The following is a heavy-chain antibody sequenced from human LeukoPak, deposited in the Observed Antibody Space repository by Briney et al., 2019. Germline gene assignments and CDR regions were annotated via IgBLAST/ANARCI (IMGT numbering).Heavy chain of an antibody. Sequence: SVKVSCKASGGTFSSYAISWVRQAPGQGLEWMEGIIPIFGTANYAQKFQGRVTITADKSTSTAHMELSSLRSEDTAVYYCARALLWFGELSNWFDPWGQGTLVTVSS. CDR1: GGTFSSYA. V-gene: IGHV1-69*06. J-gene: IGHJ5*02. CDR3: ARALLWFGELSNWFDP. CDR2: IIPIFGTA. D-gene: IGHD3-10*01.